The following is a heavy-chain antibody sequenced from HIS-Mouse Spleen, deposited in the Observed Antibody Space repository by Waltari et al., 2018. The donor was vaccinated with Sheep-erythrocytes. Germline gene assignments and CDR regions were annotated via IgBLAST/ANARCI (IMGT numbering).Heavy chain of an antibody. D-gene: IGHD7-27*01. V-gene: IGHV3-23*01. J-gene: IGHJ4*02. Sequence: EVQLLESGGGLVQPGGSLRLSCAASGFTFSSYAMSWVRQAPGKWLEWVSAISGSGGSTYYADSVKGRFTVSRDNSKNTLYLQMNSLRAEDTAVYYCAKRRTGDGGLDYWGQGTLVTVSS. CDR2: ISGSGGST. CDR3: AKRRTGDGGLDY. CDR1: GFTFSSYA.